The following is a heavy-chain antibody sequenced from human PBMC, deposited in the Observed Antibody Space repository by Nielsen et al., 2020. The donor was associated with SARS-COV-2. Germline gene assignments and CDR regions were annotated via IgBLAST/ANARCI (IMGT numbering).Heavy chain of an antibody. CDR2: IKSKTDGGTT. Sequence: WIRQPPGKGLEWVGRIKSKTDGGTTDYAAPVKGGFTISRDDSKNTLYLQMNSLKTEDTAVYYCTTEGEGYYDILTGYYTAENFDYWGQGTLVTVSS. D-gene: IGHD3-9*01. J-gene: IGHJ4*02. V-gene: IGHV3-15*01. CDR3: TTEGEGYYDILTGYYTAENFDY.